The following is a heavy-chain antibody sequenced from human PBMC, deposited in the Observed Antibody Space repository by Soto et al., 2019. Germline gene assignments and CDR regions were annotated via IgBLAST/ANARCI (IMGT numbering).Heavy chain of an antibody. CDR2: ISAYNGNT. D-gene: IGHD6-13*01. V-gene: IGHV1-18*01. Sequence: QVQLVQSGAEVKKPGASVKVSCKASGYTFTSYGISWVRQAPGQGLEWMGWISAYNGNTNYAQKPQGRVTMTTDTSTSTAYMELRSLRSDDTAVYYCARNPSFIAAAGTSWFDPWGQGTLVTVSS. CDR3: ARNPSFIAAAGTSWFDP. J-gene: IGHJ5*02. CDR1: GYTFTSYG.